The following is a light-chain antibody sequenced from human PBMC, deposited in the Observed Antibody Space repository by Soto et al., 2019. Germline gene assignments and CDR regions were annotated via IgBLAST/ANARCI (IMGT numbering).Light chain of an antibody. V-gene: IGLV2-14*01. CDR1: SSDVCRYNH. CDR2: EVS. CDR3: TSHTSGXFRV. J-gene: IGLJ1*01. Sequence: QSLLTQPASVSGSPVQSITISCTGTSSDVCRYNHVSWYQHHPGKAPKIIISEVSNRPSGVSNRFSGSKSGYTASLTMSGLQAEDEADYYCTSHTSGXFRVVGTGTKVXV.